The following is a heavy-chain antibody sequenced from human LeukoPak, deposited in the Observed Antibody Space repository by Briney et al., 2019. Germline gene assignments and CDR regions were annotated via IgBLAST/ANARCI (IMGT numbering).Heavy chain of an antibody. CDR3: ARGYRDTAMVTPFDY. Sequence: PGGSLRLSCAASGFTFSSYSTNWVRQAPGKGLEWVSSISSSSSYIYYADSVKGRFTISRDNAKNSLYLQMNSLRAEDTAVYYCARGYRDTAMVTPFDYWGQGTLVTVSS. J-gene: IGHJ4*02. CDR2: ISSSSSYI. D-gene: IGHD5-18*01. V-gene: IGHV3-21*01. CDR1: GFTFSSYS.